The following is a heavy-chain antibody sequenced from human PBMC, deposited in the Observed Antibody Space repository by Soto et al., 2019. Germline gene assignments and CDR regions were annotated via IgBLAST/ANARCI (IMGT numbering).Heavy chain of an antibody. CDR1: GGTFSCYA. CDR3: ASVRGWLQLPAASDI. D-gene: IGHD5-12*01. Sequence: SLNVSCKASGGTFSCYAISWVRQAPVQGLEWMGWIIPIFRTANYAQKFQGRVTITADESASTAYVELSSLRSEDAAVYYCASVRGWLQLPAASDIWGQGTMVNVSS. V-gene: IGHV1-69*13. CDR2: IIPIFRTA. J-gene: IGHJ3*02.